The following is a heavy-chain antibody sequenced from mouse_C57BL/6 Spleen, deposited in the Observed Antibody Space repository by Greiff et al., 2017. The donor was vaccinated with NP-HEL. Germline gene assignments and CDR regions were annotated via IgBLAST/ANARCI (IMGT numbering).Heavy chain of an antibody. CDR2: IRNKANGYTT. CDR1: GFTFTDYY. J-gene: IGHJ4*01. D-gene: IGHD2-3*01. Sequence: EVKVEESGGGLVKPGGSLSLSCAASGFTFTDYYMSWVRQPPGKALEWLGFIRNKANGYTTEYSASVRGRFTISRANYQSILYLQMNALSAEDSATYYYARYKPDGYYEGFMDYWGQGTSVTVSS. V-gene: IGHV7-3*01. CDR3: ARYKPDGYYEGFMDY.